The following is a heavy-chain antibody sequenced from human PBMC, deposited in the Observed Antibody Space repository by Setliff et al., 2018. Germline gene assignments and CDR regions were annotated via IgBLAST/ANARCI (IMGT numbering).Heavy chain of an antibody. V-gene: IGHV3-30*07. J-gene: IGHJ4*02. CDR2: ISYDASNK. D-gene: IGHD1-26*01. CDR3: AKSPPAGAFIDY. CDR1: GFIFSNYA. Sequence: PGGSLRLSCAASGFIFSNYAMHWVRQAPGKGLEWVALISYDASNKYYADSVKGRFTISRDNPKNILYLQMNSLRPEDTAVYYCAKSPPAGAFIDYWGQGTLVTVSS.